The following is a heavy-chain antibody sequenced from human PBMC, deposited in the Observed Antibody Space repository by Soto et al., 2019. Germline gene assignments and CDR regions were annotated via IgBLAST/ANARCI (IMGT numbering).Heavy chain of an antibody. D-gene: IGHD2-15*01. CDR3: AKDVPAVVVAADDGYFDY. CDR2: ISYDGSNK. Sequence: PGGSLRLSCAASGFTFSSYGMHWVRQAPGKGLEWVAVISYDGSNKYYADSVKGRFTISRDNSKNTLYLQMNSLRAEDTALYYCAKDVPAVVVAADDGYFDYWGQGTLVTVSS. J-gene: IGHJ4*02. V-gene: IGHV3-30*18. CDR1: GFTFSSYG.